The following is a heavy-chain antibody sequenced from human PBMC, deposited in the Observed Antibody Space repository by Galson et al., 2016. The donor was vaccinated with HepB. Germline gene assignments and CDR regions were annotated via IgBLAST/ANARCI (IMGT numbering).Heavy chain of an antibody. Sequence: SLRLSCAASGFTFSSYGMNWTRQAPGKGLEWVSYISRGRGTIYYADSVRGRFTVSSDNARNSLYLQMNSLRDEDTAVYYCATSDSGGDTFVDVWGQGTTVIVTS. CDR1: GFTFSSYG. CDR3: ATSDSGGDTFVDV. V-gene: IGHV3-48*02. D-gene: IGHD4-23*01. CDR2: ISRGRGTI. J-gene: IGHJ6*02.